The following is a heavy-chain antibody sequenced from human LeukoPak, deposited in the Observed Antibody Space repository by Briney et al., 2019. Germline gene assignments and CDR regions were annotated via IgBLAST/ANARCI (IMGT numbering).Heavy chain of an antibody. J-gene: IGHJ5*02. CDR2: IIPILGIA. Sequence: GASVKVSCKASGGTFSSYTISWVRQAPGQGLEWMGRIIPILGIANYAQKFQGRVTITADKSTSTAYMELRSLRAEDTAVYYCARDPCGGDCYLNWFDPWGQGTLVTVSS. D-gene: IGHD2-21*02. CDR3: ARDPCGGDCYLNWFDP. CDR1: GGTFSSYT. V-gene: IGHV1-69*04.